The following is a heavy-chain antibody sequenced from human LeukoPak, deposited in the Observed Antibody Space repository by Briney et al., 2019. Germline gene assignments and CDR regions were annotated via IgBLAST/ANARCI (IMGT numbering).Heavy chain of an antibody. D-gene: IGHD6-13*01. CDR1: GGSVSSGSYY. J-gene: IGHJ4*02. V-gene: IGHV4-61*02. CDR3: ARQDGSSSWYGGPHFDY. CDR2: IYTSGST. Sequence: SETLSLTCTVSGGSVSSGSYYWSWIRQPAGKGLEWIGRIYTSGSTNYNPSLKSRVTISVDTSKNQFSLKLSSVTAADTAVYYCARQDGSSSWYGGPHFDYWGQGTLVTVSS.